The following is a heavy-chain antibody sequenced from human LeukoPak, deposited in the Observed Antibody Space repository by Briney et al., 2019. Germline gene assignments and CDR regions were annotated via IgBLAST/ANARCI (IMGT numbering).Heavy chain of an antibody. D-gene: IGHD3-16*02. CDR1: GFTFNIYW. J-gene: IGHJ3*01. CDR3: TRPRYTAAYDL. V-gene: IGHV3-7*01. CDR2: MKADGSEK. Sequence: GGSLRLSCAASGFTFNIYWMTWVRQAPGKGLEWVANMKADGSEKHYEESVKGRFTIFRDNARNSLYLQMNSLRAEDTAVYYCTRPRYTAAYDLWGQGTMVTVSS.